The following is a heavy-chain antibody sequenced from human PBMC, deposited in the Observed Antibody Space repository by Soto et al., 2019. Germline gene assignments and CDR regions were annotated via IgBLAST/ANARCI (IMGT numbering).Heavy chain of an antibody. CDR2: IYWDDDR. CDR3: AQQKQTGYRLFDY. Sequence: QITLKESGPPLVKPTQTLTLTCTVSGFSVTTNGVAVGWIRQPPGKALEWLALIYWDDDRRYSPSLEARLTIRKDTSRNQVVLTMTNMDTVDTGTHFCAQQKQTGYRLFDYWGRGSQVTVSS. D-gene: IGHD5-12*01. CDR1: GFSVTTNGVA. J-gene: IGHJ4*02. V-gene: IGHV2-5*02.